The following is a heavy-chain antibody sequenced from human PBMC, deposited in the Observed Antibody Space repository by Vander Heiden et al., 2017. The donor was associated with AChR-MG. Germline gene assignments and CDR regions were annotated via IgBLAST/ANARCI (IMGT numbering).Heavy chain of an antibody. CDR2: IWYDGSNK. CDR3: ARAQQLASSFYYYYGMDV. Sequence: VQLVESGGGVVQPGRSLRLSCAASGFTFSSYGMHWVGQAPGKGRGWVAVIWYDGSNKYYADSVKGRFTISRDNSKNTLYLQMNSLRAEDTAVYYCARAQQLASSFYYYYGMDVWGQGTTVTVSS. CDR1: GFTFSSYG. J-gene: IGHJ6*02. D-gene: IGHD6-13*01. V-gene: IGHV3-33*01.